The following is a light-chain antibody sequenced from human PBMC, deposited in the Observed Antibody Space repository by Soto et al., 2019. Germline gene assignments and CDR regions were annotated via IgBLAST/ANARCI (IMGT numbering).Light chain of an antibody. V-gene: IGKV2-30*02. CDR3: MQGTHWPQT. CDR2: QVS. Sequence: VVMTQSPLSLPVTLGQPASISCSCSQSLVHSDGNTYLSWFQQRPGQSPRRLIYQVSHRDSGVPDRFSGGGSGTDFTLKISRVEAEDVGAYYCMQGTHWPQTFGQGTKVDIK. CDR1: QSLVHSDGNTY. J-gene: IGKJ1*01.